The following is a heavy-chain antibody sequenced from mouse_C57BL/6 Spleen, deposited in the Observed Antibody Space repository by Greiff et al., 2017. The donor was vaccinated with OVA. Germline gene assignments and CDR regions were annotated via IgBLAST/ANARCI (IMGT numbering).Heavy chain of an antibody. CDR1: GFTFSDYG. CDR2: ISSGSSTI. D-gene: IGHD2-4*01. J-gene: IGHJ4*01. CDR3: ESRDYDGYYYAMDY. V-gene: IGHV5-17*01. Sequence: EVQRVESGGGLVKPGGSLKLSCAASGFTFSDYGMHWVRQAPEKGLEWVAYISSGSSTIYSADTVKGRFTISRDNAKNTHLLQMTSLRSEDTAMYYCESRDYDGYYYAMDYWGQGTSVTVSS.